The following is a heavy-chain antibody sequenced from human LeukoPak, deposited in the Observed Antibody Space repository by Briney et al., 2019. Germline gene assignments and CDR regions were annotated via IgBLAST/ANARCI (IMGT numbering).Heavy chain of an antibody. Sequence: PGRSLRLSCAASGFTFDDYAMHWVRQAPGKCLEWVSCISWNSGNIGYADSGKGRFTISIDNAKNSLYLEMNSLRAEDTALYYCAKSRYDILTPYFFDYWGQGTLVTVSS. J-gene: IGHJ4*02. CDR3: AKSRYDILTPYFFDY. CDR2: ISWNSGNI. V-gene: IGHV3-9*01. CDR1: GFTFDDYA. D-gene: IGHD3-9*01.